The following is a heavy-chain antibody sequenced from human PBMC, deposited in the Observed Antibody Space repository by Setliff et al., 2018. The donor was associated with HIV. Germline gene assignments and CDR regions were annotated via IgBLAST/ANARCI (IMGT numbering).Heavy chain of an antibody. CDR3: ARDAAAGTGLFDY. D-gene: IGHD6-13*01. CDR1: GFTFSTYW. V-gene: IGHV3-48*04. CDR2: ISSRGSTI. Sequence: GGSLRLSCAASGFTFSTYWMHWVRQVPGKGLEWVSYISSRGSTIYYADSVKGRFTISRDNAKNSLYLQMNSLRAEDTAVYYCARDAAAGTGLFDYWGQGTLVTVSS. J-gene: IGHJ4*02.